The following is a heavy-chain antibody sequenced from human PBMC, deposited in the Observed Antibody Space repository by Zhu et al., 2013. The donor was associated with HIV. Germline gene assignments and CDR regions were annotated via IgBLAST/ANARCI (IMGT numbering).Heavy chain of an antibody. Sequence: QVQLVQSGAEVKKPGSSVKVSCKASGGTFSSYAISWVRQAPGQGLEWMGGIIPIFGTANYAQKFQGRVTITADESTSTAYMELSSLRSEDTAVYYCAGGIVATIGSRYYYYGMDVWGQGTTVTVSS. V-gene: IGHV1-69*01. J-gene: IGHJ6*02. CDR1: GGTFSSYA. CDR3: AGGIVATIGSRYYYYGMDV. CDR2: IIPIFGTA. D-gene: IGHD5-12*01.